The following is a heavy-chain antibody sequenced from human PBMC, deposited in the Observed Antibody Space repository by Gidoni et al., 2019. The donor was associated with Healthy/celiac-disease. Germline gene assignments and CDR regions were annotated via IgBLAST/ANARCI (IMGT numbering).Heavy chain of an antibody. CDR3: ARDRGTIFGARVGPGDAFDI. D-gene: IGHD3-3*01. J-gene: IGHJ3*02. Sequence: GFTFSSYSMNWVRQAPGKGLEWVSYISSSSSTIYYADSVKGRFTISRDNAKNLLYLQMNSLRAEDTAVYYCARDRGTIFGARVGPGDAFDIWGQGTMVTVSS. V-gene: IGHV3-48*01. CDR1: GFTFSSYS. CDR2: ISSSSSTI.